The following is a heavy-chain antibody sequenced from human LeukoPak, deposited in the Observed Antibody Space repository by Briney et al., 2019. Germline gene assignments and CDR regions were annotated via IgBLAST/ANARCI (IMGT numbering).Heavy chain of an antibody. D-gene: IGHD3-10*01. Sequence: GGSLRLSCAASGFTFNIYWMYWVRQVPGKGLVWVSRTTSDGSSTAYADSVKGRFTSSRDNARNTLYLQMNSLRAEDTAVYYCARDRGLPDAFDVWGRGTMDTVAS. J-gene: IGHJ3*01. V-gene: IGHV3-74*03. CDR2: TTSDGSST. CDR1: GFTFNIYW. CDR3: ARDRGLPDAFDV.